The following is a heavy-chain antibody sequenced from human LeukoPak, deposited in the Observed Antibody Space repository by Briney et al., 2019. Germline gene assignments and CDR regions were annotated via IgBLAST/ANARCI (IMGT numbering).Heavy chain of an antibody. J-gene: IGHJ4*02. CDR3: ARAPKQSSSFNFDY. CDR2: INHSGST. V-gene: IGHV4-34*01. CDR1: GGSFSGYY. D-gene: IGHD6-6*01. Sequence: SETLSLTCAVYGGSFSGYYWSWIRQPPGKGLEWIGEINHSGSTNYNPSLKSRVTISVDTSKNQFSLKLSSVTAADTAVYYCARAPKQSSSFNFDYWGQGTLVTVSS.